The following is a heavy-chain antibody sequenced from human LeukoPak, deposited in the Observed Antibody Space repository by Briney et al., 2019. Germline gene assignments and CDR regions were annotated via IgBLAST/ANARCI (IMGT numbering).Heavy chain of an antibody. CDR3: AIVLWNSGSYHFDY. D-gene: IGHD1-26*01. CDR1: GGTFISYA. J-gene: IGHJ4*02. V-gene: IGHV1-69*04. CDR2: IIPIFGIA. Sequence: GASVKVSCKASGGTFISYAISWVRQAPGQGLEWMGRIIPIFGIANYAQKFQGRVTITADKSTSTAYMELSSLRSEDTAVYYCAIVLWNSGSYHFDYWGQGTLVTVSS.